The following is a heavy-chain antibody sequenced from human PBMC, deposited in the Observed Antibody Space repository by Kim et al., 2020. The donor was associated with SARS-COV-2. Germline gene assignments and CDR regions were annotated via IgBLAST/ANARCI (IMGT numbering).Heavy chain of an antibody. V-gene: IGHV3-33*03. CDR3: AKDLGIAVGGTRYFDY. D-gene: IGHD6-19*01. Sequence: VKGRFTISRNNAKYTLYLQMNSLRAADTAVYYCAKDLGIAVGGTRYFDYWGQGTLVTVSS. J-gene: IGHJ4*02.